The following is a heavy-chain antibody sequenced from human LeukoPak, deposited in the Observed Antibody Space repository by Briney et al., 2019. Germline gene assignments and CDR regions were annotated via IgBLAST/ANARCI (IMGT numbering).Heavy chain of an antibody. CDR3: AKSPYYYDSSGYYHHY. D-gene: IGHD3-22*01. CDR1: GFTFSSYW. J-gene: IGHJ4*02. Sequence: HTGGSLRLSCAASGFTFSSYWMHWVRQAPGKGPVWVSRINNDGSGTTYADSVKGRFTISRDNSKNTLYLQMNSLRAEDTAVYYCAKSPYYYDSSGYYHHYWGQGTLVTVSS. V-gene: IGHV3-74*01. CDR2: INNDGSGT.